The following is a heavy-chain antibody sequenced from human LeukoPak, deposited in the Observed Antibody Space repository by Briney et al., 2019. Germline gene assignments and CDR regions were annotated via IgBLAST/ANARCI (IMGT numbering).Heavy chain of an antibody. Sequence: GGSLRLSCAASGFNFANHAMSWVRQTAGKGLEWVSAISGSGGSTYYADSVKGRFTISRDNSKNTLYLQMNSLRAEDTAVYYCAKPYSSSWYRLGGMDVWGQGTTVTVSS. V-gene: IGHV3-23*01. CDR3: AKPYSSSWYRLGGMDV. CDR2: ISGSGGST. J-gene: IGHJ6*02. CDR1: GFNFANHA. D-gene: IGHD6-13*01.